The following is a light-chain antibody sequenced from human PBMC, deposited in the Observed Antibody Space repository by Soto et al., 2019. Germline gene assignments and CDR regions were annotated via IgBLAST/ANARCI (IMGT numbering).Light chain of an antibody. V-gene: IGKV1-9*01. CDR2: GAS. CDR3: QQLNAYPLT. J-gene: IGKJ4*01. Sequence: DIQLTQSPSFLSSSVGDRVTISCRASQGISDYLAWYQQKPGKPPKILIYGASTFQSGVPSRFSGSASGTEVTLLISSRQPEDFATYFCQQLNAYPLTFGGGTKLEIK. CDR1: QGISDY.